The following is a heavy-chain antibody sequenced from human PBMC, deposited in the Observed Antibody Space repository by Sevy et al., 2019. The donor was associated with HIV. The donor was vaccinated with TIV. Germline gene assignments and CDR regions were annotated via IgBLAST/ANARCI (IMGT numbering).Heavy chain of an antibody. CDR2: ISRKSLGT. V-gene: IGHV3-23*01. Sequence: GGSLRLSCAASGFTFNKFAMSWVRQAPGKGLEWVSAISRKSLGTYYADPVKGRFSISRDDSKNLWNLQMSSLRGDDTAVYYCAKEGNNSPDKFDSWGQGTLVTVSS. CDR3: AKEGNNSPDKFDS. J-gene: IGHJ4*02. CDR1: GFTFNKFA. D-gene: IGHD1-1*01.